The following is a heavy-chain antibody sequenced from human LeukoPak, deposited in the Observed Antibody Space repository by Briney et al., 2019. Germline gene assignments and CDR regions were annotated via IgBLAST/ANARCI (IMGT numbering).Heavy chain of an antibody. V-gene: IGHV5-51*01. CDR1: GYTFTNYW. J-gene: IGHJ3*02. Sequence: GESLKISCKGSGYTFTNYWIAWVRQMPGKGLEWMGIIYPGDSDTRYSPSFQGQVTISADKSITTAYLQWSSLKASDTAMYYCASSRIVGATDAFDIWGQGTMVTVSS. CDR2: IYPGDSDT. CDR3: ASSRIVGATDAFDI. D-gene: IGHD1-26*01.